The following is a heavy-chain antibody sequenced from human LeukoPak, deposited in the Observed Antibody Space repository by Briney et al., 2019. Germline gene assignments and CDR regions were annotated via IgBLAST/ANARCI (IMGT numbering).Heavy chain of an antibody. D-gene: IGHD3-16*02. CDR3: AREGSIVARTDY. CDR2: ISFDGNQE. CDR1: GFTFDNYA. V-gene: IGHV3-30-3*01. Sequence: GGSLRLSCEASGFTFDNYAMHWVRQAPGRRLEWVAVISFDGNQEYYPDSVKGRFTISRDKSKNTLYLQMNGLKTEDTAVYYCAREGSIVARTDYWGQGALVIVSS. J-gene: IGHJ4*02.